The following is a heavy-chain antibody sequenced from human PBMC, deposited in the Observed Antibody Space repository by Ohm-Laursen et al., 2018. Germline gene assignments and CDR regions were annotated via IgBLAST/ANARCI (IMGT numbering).Heavy chain of an antibody. Sequence: SLRLSCTAFGFTFDDYGMSWVRQAPGKGLEWVSGINWNGGSTGYADSVKGRFTISRDNAKNSLYLQMNSLRAEDTALYHCARTDTAMVPDYWGQGTLVTVSS. J-gene: IGHJ4*02. CDR3: ARTDTAMVPDY. CDR2: INWNGGST. D-gene: IGHD5-18*01. CDR1: GFTFDDYG. V-gene: IGHV3-20*01.